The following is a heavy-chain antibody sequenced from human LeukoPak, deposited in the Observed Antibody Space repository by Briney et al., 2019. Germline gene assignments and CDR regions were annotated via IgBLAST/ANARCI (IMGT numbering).Heavy chain of an antibody. D-gene: IGHD3-10*01. V-gene: IGHV4-38-2*02. CDR2: IYHSGST. J-gene: IGHJ3*02. CDR1: GYSISSGYY. CDR3: ARARLLWFGELLNLGAFDI. Sequence: SETLSLTCTVSGYSISSGYYWGWIRQPPGKGLEWIGSIYHSGSTYYNPSLKSRVTIPVDTSKNQFSLKLSSVTAADTAVYYCARARLLWFGELLNLGAFDIWGQGTMVTVSS.